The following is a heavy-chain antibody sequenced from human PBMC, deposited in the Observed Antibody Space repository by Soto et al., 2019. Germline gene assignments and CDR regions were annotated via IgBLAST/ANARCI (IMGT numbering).Heavy chain of an antibody. CDR1: GGSISGGGFS. CDR3: ARLQFGEGFDY. CDR2: ILHTGGT. D-gene: IGHD3-10*01. V-gene: IGHV4-30-2*01. Sequence: TLSLTCPVSGGSISGGGFSWIWIRQPPGKGLEWIGYILHTGGTQYNPSLKSRVSMSVDKSKNQFSLHLTSVTAADTAVYYCARLQFGEGFDYWGQGALVTVSS. J-gene: IGHJ4*02.